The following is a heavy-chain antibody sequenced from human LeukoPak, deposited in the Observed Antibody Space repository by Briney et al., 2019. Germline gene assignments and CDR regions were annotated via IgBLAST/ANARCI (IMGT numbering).Heavy chain of an antibody. CDR1: GYSFTSHW. V-gene: IGHV5-51*01. CDR3: ARAISAAGFDY. J-gene: IGHJ4*02. Sequence: GESLKISCKGSGYSFTSHWIGWVRQMPGKGLEWMGLIYPGDSDTRYSPSFQGQVTISADKSISTAYLQWSSLKASDTAMYYCARAISAAGFDYWGQGTLVTVSS. D-gene: IGHD6-13*01. CDR2: IYPGDSDT.